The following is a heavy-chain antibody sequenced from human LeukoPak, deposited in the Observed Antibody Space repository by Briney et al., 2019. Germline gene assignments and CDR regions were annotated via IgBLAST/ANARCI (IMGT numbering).Heavy chain of an antibody. D-gene: IGHD6-19*01. CDR1: GFTFSSYA. Sequence: PGRSLRLSCAASGFTFSSYAMHWVRQAPGKGLEWVAVISYDGSNKYYADSVKGRFTISRDNAKNSLYLQMNSLRAEDTAVYYCARAHSSGWYRGGPYYLDYWGQGTLVTVSS. CDR2: ISYDGSNK. J-gene: IGHJ4*02. CDR3: ARAHSSGWYRGGPYYLDY. V-gene: IGHV3-30*04.